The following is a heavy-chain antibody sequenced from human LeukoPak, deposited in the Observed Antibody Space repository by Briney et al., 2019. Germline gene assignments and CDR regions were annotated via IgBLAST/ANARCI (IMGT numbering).Heavy chain of an antibody. Sequence: GASVKVSRKVSGYTLTELSMHWVRQAPGKGLEWMGGFDPEDGETIYAQKFQGRVTMTEDTSTDTAYMELSSLRSEDTAVYYCASQALYDYVWGKGYFDYWGQGTLVTVSS. V-gene: IGHV1-24*01. CDR1: GYTLTELS. D-gene: IGHD3-16*01. J-gene: IGHJ4*02. CDR2: FDPEDGET. CDR3: ASQALYDYVWGKGYFDY.